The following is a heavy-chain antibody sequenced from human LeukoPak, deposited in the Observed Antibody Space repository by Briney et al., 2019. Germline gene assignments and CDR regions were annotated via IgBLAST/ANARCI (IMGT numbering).Heavy chain of an antibody. Sequence: SVKVSCKASGGTFSSYAISWVRQAPGQGLEWRGGIIPIFGTANYAQKFQGRVTITTDESTSTAYMELSSLRSEDTAVYYCARLGTSGDYALDYWGQGTLVTVSS. CDR1: GGTFSSYA. CDR3: ARLGTSGDYALDY. D-gene: IGHD4-17*01. J-gene: IGHJ4*02. V-gene: IGHV1-69*05. CDR2: IIPIFGTA.